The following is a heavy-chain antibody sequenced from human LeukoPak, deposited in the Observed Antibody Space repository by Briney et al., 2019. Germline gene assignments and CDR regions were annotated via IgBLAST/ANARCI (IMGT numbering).Heavy chain of an antibody. CDR3: EKSWSYSWNYFDY. J-gene: IGHJ4*01. Sequence: GVSLILSCAAAGFTFSSYAMSWVRQAPAKGLEWVSTIGGSGSSTYYADSVKGRFTISRDNSKSTLYLQMNSLRAEDTAVYYCEKSWSYSWNYFDYWGHGTLITVSS. CDR1: GFTFSSYA. D-gene: IGHD1-26*01. CDR2: IGGSGSST. V-gene: IGHV3-23*01.